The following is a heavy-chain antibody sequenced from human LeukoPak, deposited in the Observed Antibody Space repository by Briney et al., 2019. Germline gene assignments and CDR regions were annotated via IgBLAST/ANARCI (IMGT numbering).Heavy chain of an antibody. CDR1: GFTFSSYW. CDR3: ARAFGGFDY. Sequence: GGSLRLSCAASGFTFSSYWMHWVRQAPGKGLVWVSRMNSDGSTTNYADSVKGRFTISRDNAKSTLYLQMNSLRAEDTAVYYCARAFGGFDYWGQGTLVTVSS. CDR2: MNSDGSTT. J-gene: IGHJ4*02. V-gene: IGHV3-74*01. D-gene: IGHD3-10*01.